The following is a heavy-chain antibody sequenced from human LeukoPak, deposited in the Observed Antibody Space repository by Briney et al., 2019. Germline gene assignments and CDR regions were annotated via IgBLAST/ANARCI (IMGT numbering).Heavy chain of an antibody. Sequence: SVKVSCKASGDTFNTYVINWVRQAPGQRLEWMGRIIPMFDSTKNSQRFQGRVSITVDKSTSAAYMDLSSLKSDDTAVHYCAVGKYCSTTSCPKNYWGQGTLVTVSS. CDR2: IIPMFDST. CDR3: AVGKYCSTTSCPKNY. J-gene: IGHJ4*02. D-gene: IGHD2-2*01. V-gene: IGHV1-69*06. CDR1: GDTFNTYV.